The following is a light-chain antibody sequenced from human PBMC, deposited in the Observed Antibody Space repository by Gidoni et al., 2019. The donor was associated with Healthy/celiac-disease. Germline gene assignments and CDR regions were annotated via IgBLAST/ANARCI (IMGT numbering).Light chain of an antibody. V-gene: IGLV2-14*03. Sequence: QSSLTQPASVSGSPGQSITLSCTGTSSDVGGYNYVSWYQRHPGKAPKRMIYDVSNRPSGVSNRFSGSKSGNTASLTISGLQAEDEADYYCSSYTSSSTLYVFGTGTKVTVL. CDR3: SSYTSSSTLYV. CDR2: DVS. CDR1: SSDVGGYNY. J-gene: IGLJ1*01.